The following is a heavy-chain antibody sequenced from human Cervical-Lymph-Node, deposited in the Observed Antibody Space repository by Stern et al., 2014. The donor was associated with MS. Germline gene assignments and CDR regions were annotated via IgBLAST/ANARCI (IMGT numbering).Heavy chain of an antibody. CDR1: GFTFSSYD. Sequence: EVQLVESGGGLVQPGGSLRLSCAASGFTFSSYDMHWVRQATGKGLEWVSAIGTAGDTYYSGYVKGRFTISRENAKNSLYLQMNSLRAGDTAVYYCARSTSGWDFDYWGQGTLVTVSS. CDR2: IGTAGDT. V-gene: IGHV3-13*01. D-gene: IGHD6-19*01. J-gene: IGHJ4*02. CDR3: ARSTSGWDFDY.